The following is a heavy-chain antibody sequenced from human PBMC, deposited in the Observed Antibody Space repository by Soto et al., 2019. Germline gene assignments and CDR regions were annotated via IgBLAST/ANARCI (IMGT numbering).Heavy chain of an antibody. CDR2: IILILGIA. Sequence: QVQLVQSGAGVKKPGSSVMVSCKASGGTFSSYTISWVRQAPGQGLEWMGRIILILGIANYAQKFQGRVTITADKSTSTAYMELSSLRSEDTAVYYCARSGGEIVLERNWFDPWGQGTLVTVSS. V-gene: IGHV1-69*02. CDR1: GGTFSSYT. J-gene: IGHJ5*02. CDR3: ARSGGEIVLERNWFDP. D-gene: IGHD2-8*01.